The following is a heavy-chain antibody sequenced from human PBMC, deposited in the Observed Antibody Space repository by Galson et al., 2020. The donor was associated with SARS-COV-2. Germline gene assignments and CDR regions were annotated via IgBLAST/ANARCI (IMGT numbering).Heavy chain of an antibody. V-gene: IGHV4-59*11. CDR3: ARVGPRDDFWSGYYEYYFDY. CDR1: GGSISSHY. D-gene: IGHD3-3*01. J-gene: IGHJ4*02. Sequence: SETLSLTCTVSGGSISSHYWSWIRQPPGKGLEWIGYIYYSGSTNYNPSLKSRVTISVDTSKNQFSLKLSSVTAADTAVYYCARVGPRDDFWSGYYEYYFDYWGQGTLVTVSS. CDR2: IYYSGST.